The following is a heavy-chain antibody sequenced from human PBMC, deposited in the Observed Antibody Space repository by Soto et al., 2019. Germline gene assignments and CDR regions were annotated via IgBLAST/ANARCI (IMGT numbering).Heavy chain of an antibody. CDR3: ARRPRSYRHYPHYFDY. Sequence: GGSLRLSCAASGFTFSSYAMHWVRQAPGKGLEWVAVISYDGSNKYYADSVKGRFTISRDNSKNTLYLQMNSLTAEDTAVYYCARRPRSYRHYPHYFDYWGQGTLVTVSS. J-gene: IGHJ4*02. CDR1: GFTFSSYA. V-gene: IGHV3-30-3*01. CDR2: ISYDGSNK. D-gene: IGHD3-16*02.